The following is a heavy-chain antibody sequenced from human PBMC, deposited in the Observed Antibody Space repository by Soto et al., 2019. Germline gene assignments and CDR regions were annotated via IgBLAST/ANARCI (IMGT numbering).Heavy chain of an antibody. CDR1: GGSISSYY. J-gene: IGHJ4*02. CDR2: IYYSGST. Sequence: PSETLSLTCTVSGGSISSYYWSWARQPPGKGLEWIGYIYYSGSTNYNPSLKSRVTISVDTSKNQFSLKLSSVTAADTAVYYCARKGYSSSPFDYWGQGTLVTVSS. CDR3: ARKGYSSSPFDY. D-gene: IGHD6-13*01. V-gene: IGHV4-59*01.